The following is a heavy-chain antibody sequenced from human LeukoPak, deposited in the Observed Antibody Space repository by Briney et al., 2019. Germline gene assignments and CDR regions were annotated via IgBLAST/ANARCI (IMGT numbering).Heavy chain of an antibody. CDR2: ISYDGSNK. J-gene: IGHJ4*02. Sequence: GRSLRLSCAASGLTFSSYAMHWVRQAPGKGLEWVAVISYDGSNKYYADSVKGRFTISRDNSKNTLYLQMNSLRAEDTAVYYCARDRGSYYIGYYFDYWGQGTLVTVSS. D-gene: IGHD1-26*01. V-gene: IGHV3-30-3*01. CDR1: GLTFSSYA. CDR3: ARDRGSYYIGYYFDY.